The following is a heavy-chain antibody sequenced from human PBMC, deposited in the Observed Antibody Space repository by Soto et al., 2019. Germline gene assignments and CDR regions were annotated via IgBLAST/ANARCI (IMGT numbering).Heavy chain of an antibody. D-gene: IGHD3-10*01. Sequence: GESLKISCKGSGYSFTSYWIGWGGPMPGEGLEGVGIIYPGDSDTRYSPSFQGQVTISADKSISTAYLQWSSLKASDTAMYYCAGGGVRGVITRTRDYYGMDVWGQGTTVTVSS. J-gene: IGHJ6*02. CDR2: IYPGDSDT. CDR3: AGGGVRGVITRTRDYYGMDV. CDR1: GYSFTSYW. V-gene: IGHV5-51*01.